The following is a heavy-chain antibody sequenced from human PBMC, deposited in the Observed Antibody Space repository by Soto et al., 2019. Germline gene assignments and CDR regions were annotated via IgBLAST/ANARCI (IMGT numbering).Heavy chain of an antibody. CDR1: GLTLIDYC. J-gene: IGHJ4*02. V-gene: IGHV3-11*01. CDR3: ARNSEHFDS. D-gene: IGHD6-13*01. CDR2: ISSSGRTI. Sequence: GRLMRVSSAASGLTLIDYCSSWISQATGKGLEWISYISSSGRTIYYADSAKGRFTTSRDNAKNSLYLQLNSLRVEDTAVYYCARNSEHFDSCGQGVLVTVSS.